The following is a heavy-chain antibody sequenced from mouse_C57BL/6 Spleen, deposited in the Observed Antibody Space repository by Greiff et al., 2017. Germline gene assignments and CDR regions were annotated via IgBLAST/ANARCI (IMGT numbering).Heavy chain of an antibody. D-gene: IGHD1-1*01. V-gene: IGHV1-80*01. CDR3: AREDYGSNFAY. J-gene: IGHJ3*01. Sequence: QVQLQQSGAELVKPGASVKISCKASGYAFSSYWMNWVKQRPGKGLEWIGQLYPGDGDTNYNGKFKGKATLTADKSSSTAYMQLSSLTSEDSAVYFCAREDYGSNFAYWGQGTLVTVSA. CDR2: LYPGDGDT. CDR1: GYAFSSYW.